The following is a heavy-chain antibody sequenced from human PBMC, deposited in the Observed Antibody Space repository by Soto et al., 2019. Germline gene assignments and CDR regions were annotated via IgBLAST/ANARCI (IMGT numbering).Heavy chain of an antibody. CDR1: GDSVSGISAA. CDR3: ARGSGRQIWNDDFDN. V-gene: IGHV6-1*01. J-gene: IGHJ4*01. D-gene: IGHD1-1*01. Sequence: RSHTLALTCAISGDSVSGISAAWNWSRQSPSRGLEWVGRTDYRSKWYNDYAVSVKSRITINPETSMSQFSLHMKCVTPEDTAVYYCARGSGRQIWNDDFDNWGQGTMVTVSS. CDR2: TDYRSKWYN.